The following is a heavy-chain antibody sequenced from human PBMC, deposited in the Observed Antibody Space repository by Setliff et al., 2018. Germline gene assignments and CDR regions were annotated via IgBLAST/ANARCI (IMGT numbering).Heavy chain of an antibody. V-gene: IGHV3-74*01. CDR3: ASSSGGNYEAYFDY. D-gene: IGHD2-15*01. CDR2: INSDGSTT. CDR1: GFTFDDYA. J-gene: IGHJ4*02. Sequence: GGSLRLSCAASGFTFDDYAMHWVRQAPGRGLVWVSRINSDGSTTNYADSVKGRFTISRDNSQNTLYLQMNSLSPEDTALYYCASSSGGNYEAYFDYWGQGTLVTVSS.